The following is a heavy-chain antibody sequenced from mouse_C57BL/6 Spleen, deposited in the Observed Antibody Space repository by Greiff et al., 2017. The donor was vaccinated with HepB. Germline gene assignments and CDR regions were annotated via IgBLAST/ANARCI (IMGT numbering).Heavy chain of an antibody. CDR2: IYPGDGDT. V-gene: IGHV1-82*01. D-gene: IGHD2-1*01. CDR3: ARLLTCYAMDY. J-gene: IGHJ4*01. CDR1: GYAFSSSW. Sequence: VQLQQSGPELVKPGASVKISCKASGYAFSSSWMNWVKQRPGKGLEWIGRIYPGDGDTNYNGKFKGKATLTADKSSSTAYMQLSSLTSEDSAVYLCARLLTCYAMDYWGQGTSVTVSS.